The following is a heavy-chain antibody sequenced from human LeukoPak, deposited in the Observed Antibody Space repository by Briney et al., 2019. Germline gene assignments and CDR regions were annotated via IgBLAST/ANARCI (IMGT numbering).Heavy chain of an antibody. J-gene: IGHJ4*02. V-gene: IGHV3-53*01. CDR1: GFIFSSYE. Sequence: GGSLRLSCAASGFIFSSYEMNWVRQAPGKGLEWVSVIYSGGSTYYADSVKGRFTISRDNSKNTLYLQMNSLRAEDTAVYYCARESSGYYLSYFDYWGQGTLVTVSS. CDR2: IYSGGST. D-gene: IGHD3-22*01. CDR3: ARESSGYYLSYFDY.